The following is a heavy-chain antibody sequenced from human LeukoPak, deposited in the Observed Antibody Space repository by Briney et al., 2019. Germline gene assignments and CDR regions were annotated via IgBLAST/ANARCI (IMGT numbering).Heavy chain of an antibody. Sequence: GGSLRLSCAASGFTFSHNGMHWVRQAPGKGLEWMAFIENDGSDKYLADSVKGRFTISRDNSKNTLYLQMNSLRPEDTAVYYCAKDLHSRASCYWGQGTLVTVPS. CDR2: IENDGSDK. CDR1: GFTFSHNG. J-gene: IGHJ4*02. D-gene: IGHD6-6*01. V-gene: IGHV3-30*02. CDR3: AKDLHSRASCY.